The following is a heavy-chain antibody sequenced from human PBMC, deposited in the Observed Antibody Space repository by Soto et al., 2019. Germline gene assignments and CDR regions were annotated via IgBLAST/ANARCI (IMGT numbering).Heavy chain of an antibody. D-gene: IGHD5-12*01. CDR3: ARVTYSTSVGGPARFRP. V-gene: IGHV1-18*01. J-gene: IGHJ5*02. Sequence: QVQLVQSGPEVKKPGASVKVSCKASGYIFTKYGISWIRQAPGQGLEWMGWISPNTGNTDSAQSFQGRVTLTTDTSTSTAYMDLSSLTSDATAVYYCARVTYSTSVGGPARFRPWGQGSLVTVSS. CDR2: ISPNTGNT. CDR1: GYIFTKYG.